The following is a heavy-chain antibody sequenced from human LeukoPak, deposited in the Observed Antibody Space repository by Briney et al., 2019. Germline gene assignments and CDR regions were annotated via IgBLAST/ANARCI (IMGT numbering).Heavy chain of an antibody. CDR2: IVEGSGNA. V-gene: IGHV1-58*01. J-gene: IGHJ4*02. Sequence: ASVKVSCKASGFTFTSSAVQWVRQARGQRLEWIGWIVEGSGNANYAQKFQERVTITRDMSTSTAYMELSSLRSEDTAVYYCAADPAYYYDSSGYYHFDYWGQGTLVTVSS. CDR3: AADPAYYYDSSGYYHFDY. CDR1: GFTFTSSA. D-gene: IGHD3-22*01.